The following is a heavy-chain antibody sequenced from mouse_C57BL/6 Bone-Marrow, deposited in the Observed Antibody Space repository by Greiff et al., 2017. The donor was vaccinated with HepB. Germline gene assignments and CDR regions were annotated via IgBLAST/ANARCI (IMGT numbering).Heavy chain of an antibody. V-gene: IGHV1-62-3*01. CDR2: IDPNNGGT. CDR3: ARWGNYYGPHFDY. Sequence: QVQLQQPGAELVKPGASVKLSCKASGYTFTSYWMHWVKQRPGRGLEWIGRIDPNNGGTIYNQKFKGKATLTVDKSSSTAYMELRSLTSEDTAVYYCARWGNYYGPHFDYWGQGTTLTVSS. D-gene: IGHD1-2*01. J-gene: IGHJ2*01. CDR1: GYTFTSYW.